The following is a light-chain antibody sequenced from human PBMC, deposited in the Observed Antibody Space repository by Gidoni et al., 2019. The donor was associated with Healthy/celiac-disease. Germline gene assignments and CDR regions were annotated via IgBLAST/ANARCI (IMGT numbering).Light chain of an antibody. V-gene: IGKV3-15*01. CDR2: GAS. CDR3: QQYNNWPPYT. Sequence: EVVMTQFTATLSVSPGERATLSCRASQSVSSNLAWYQQKPGQAPRLLIYGASTRATGIPAMFSGSGSGTEFTLTVSSLPSEDFAVYYCQQYNNWPPYTFGQXTKLEIK. J-gene: IGKJ2*01. CDR1: QSVSSN.